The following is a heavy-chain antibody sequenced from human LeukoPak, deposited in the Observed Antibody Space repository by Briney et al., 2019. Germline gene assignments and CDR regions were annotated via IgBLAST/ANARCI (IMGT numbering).Heavy chain of an antibody. V-gene: IGHV1-18*01. CDR3: ARTYCSSTSCSPPNDY. Sequence: VASVKVSCKASGYTFTSYGISWVRQAPGQGLEWMGWISAYNGNTNYAQKLQGRVTMTTDTSTSTAYMELRSLRSDDTAVYYCARTYCSSTSCSPPNDYWGQGTLVTVSS. CDR1: GYTFTSYG. D-gene: IGHD2-2*01. CDR2: ISAYNGNT. J-gene: IGHJ4*02.